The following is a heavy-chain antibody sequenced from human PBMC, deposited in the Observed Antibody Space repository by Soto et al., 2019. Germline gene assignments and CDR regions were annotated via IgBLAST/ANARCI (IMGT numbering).Heavy chain of an antibody. D-gene: IGHD6-13*01. CDR3: ARKDIAGNSVDF. V-gene: IGHV5-51*01. J-gene: IGHJ4*02. Sequence: ESLTIFFTASGYSFTTYWIGLVRQMPGKGLEWMGIIYPADADTRYRPSFQGQVTISADKSISTDYLQWSSLKASDSAMFYCARKDIAGNSVDFWGQGILVTSPQ. CDR1: GYSFTTYW. CDR2: IYPADADT.